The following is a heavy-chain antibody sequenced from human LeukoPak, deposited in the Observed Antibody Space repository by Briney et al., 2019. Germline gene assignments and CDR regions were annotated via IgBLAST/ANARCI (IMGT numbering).Heavy chain of an antibody. CDR1: GYIFTNYW. CDR2: INPGDSHT. D-gene: IGHD3-22*01. V-gene: IGHV5-51*01. J-gene: IGHJ3*02. CDR3: ARQVNDAFDI. Sequence: GESLKISCKGSGYIFTNYWIGWVRQMPGKGLEWMGIINPGDSHTRYSPSFQGQVTISADKSISTAYLQWSSLKASDTAMYYCARQVNDAFDIWGQGTMVTVSS.